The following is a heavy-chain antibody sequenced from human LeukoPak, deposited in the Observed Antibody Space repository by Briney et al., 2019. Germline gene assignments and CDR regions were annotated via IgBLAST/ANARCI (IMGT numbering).Heavy chain of an antibody. CDR1: GGSFSGYY. J-gene: IGHJ6*03. V-gene: IGHV4-34*01. CDR2: INHSGST. CDR3: ARDLAYYYYMDV. D-gene: IGHD3-16*01. Sequence: SETLSLTCAVYGGSFSGYYWSWIRQPPGKGLEWIGEINHSGSTNYNPSLKSRVTISVDTSKNQFSLKLSSVTAADTAVYYCARDLAYYYYMDVWGKGTTVTISS.